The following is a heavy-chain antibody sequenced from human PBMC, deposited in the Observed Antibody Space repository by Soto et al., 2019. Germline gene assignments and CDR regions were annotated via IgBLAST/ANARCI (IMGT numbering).Heavy chain of an antibody. J-gene: IGHJ4*02. CDR1: GFAFSTYA. Sequence: GGSLRLSCAASGFAFSTYAMHWVRQAPGKGLEYVSGISGDGGSTYYANSVKGRFTISRDNSKNTLSLQMGSLRAEDMAIYYCAARYCTTTSCFHFDYWGQGTLVTVSS. V-gene: IGHV3-64*01. D-gene: IGHD2-2*01. CDR2: ISGDGGST. CDR3: AARYCTTTSCFHFDY.